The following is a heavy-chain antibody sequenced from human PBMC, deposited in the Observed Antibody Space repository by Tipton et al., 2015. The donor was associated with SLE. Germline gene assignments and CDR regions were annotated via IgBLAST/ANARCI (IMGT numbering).Heavy chain of an antibody. CDR3: ARSGWHDY. CDR2: IYYSGST. J-gene: IGHJ4*02. D-gene: IGHD6-19*01. V-gene: IGHV4-38-2*01. Sequence: TLSLTCAVSGYSISSGYYWGWIRQPPGKGLEWIGSIYYSGSTYYNPSLKSRVTISVDTSKNQFSLKLSSVTAADTAVYYCARSGWHDYWGQGTLVTVSS. CDR1: GYSISSGYY.